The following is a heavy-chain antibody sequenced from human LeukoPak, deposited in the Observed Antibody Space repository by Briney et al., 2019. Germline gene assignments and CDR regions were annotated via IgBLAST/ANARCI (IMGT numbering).Heavy chain of an antibody. Sequence: GGSLRLSCAASGFTFSSYWMNWARQAPGKGLEWVASINHNGNVNYYVDSVKGRFTISRVNAKNSLYLQMSNLRAEDTAVYFCARGGGLDVWGQGATVTVSS. CDR2: INHNGNVN. J-gene: IGHJ6*02. D-gene: IGHD3-16*01. CDR1: GFTFSSYW. V-gene: IGHV3-7*03. CDR3: ARGGGLDV.